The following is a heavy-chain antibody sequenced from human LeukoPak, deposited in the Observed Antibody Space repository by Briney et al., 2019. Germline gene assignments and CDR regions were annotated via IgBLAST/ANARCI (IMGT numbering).Heavy chain of an antibody. CDR1: GFTFSSYW. D-gene: IGHD1-26*01. CDR3: ARSGYSHSWDY. J-gene: IGHJ4*02. V-gene: IGHV3-7*03. Sequence: GGSLRHSCAASGFTFSSYWMSWVRQAPGKGLEWVANIKEDGGEIHFVDSMKGRFTISRDNPKNSLYLQMNSLRGDDTAVYYCARSGYSHSWDYWGQGTLVIVSS. CDR2: IKEDGGEI.